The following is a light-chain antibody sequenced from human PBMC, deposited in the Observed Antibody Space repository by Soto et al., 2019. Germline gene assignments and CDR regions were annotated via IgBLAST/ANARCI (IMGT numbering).Light chain of an antibody. V-gene: IGLV2-23*01. Sequence: QSVLTQPASVSGSPGQSNTISCTGTSSDVGNYNLVSWYQQHPGKAPKLMIYEGSKRPSGVSNRFSGSKSGNTASLTISILQAEDEADYYCCSYAGSSTYVFGTGTKVTVL. CDR3: CSYAGSSTYV. J-gene: IGLJ1*01. CDR1: SSDVGNYNL. CDR2: EGS.